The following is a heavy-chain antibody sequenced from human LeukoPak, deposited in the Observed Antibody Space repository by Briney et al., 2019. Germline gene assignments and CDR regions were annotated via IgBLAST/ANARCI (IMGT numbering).Heavy chain of an antibody. V-gene: IGHV4-4*09. CDR3: ARHLGRFDP. Sequence: SETLSITCTVSGGSISSYYWSWIRQPPGKGLEWIGYIYTSGSTNYNPSLKSRVTISLDASKNQFSLKLSSVTAADTAVYYCARHLGRFDPWGQGTLVTVSS. CDR2: IYTSGST. J-gene: IGHJ5*02. CDR1: GGSISSYY.